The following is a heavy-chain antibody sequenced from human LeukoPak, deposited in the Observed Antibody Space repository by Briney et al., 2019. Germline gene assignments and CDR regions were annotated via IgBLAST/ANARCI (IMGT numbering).Heavy chain of an antibody. CDR3: AGDYRSGYYPARFDS. CDR1: GYSISSGYY. D-gene: IGHD3-22*01. V-gene: IGHV4-38-2*02. CDR2: IYHSGST. J-gene: IGHJ4*02. Sequence: SETLSLTCAVSGYSISSGYYWGWIRQPPGKGLEWIGSIYHSGSTYYNPSLKSRVTISVDTSKNQFSLKVSSVTAADTAVYYCAGDYRSGYYPARFDSWGQGTPVTVSS.